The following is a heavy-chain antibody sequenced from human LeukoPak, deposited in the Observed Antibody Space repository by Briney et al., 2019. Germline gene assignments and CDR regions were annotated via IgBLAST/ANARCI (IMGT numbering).Heavy chain of an antibody. CDR1: GFTFSSYA. CDR2: ISDNGGRT. J-gene: IGHJ4*02. D-gene: IGHD2-2*01. Sequence: GGSLRLSCAASGFTFSSYAMSWVRQAPGKGLEWVSTISDNGGRTYYADSVKGRFTISRDNSKNTLFLQMNSLRAEDTAVYYCAKGPAAIPLIDYWGQGTLVTVSS. V-gene: IGHV3-23*01. CDR3: AKGPAAIPLIDY.